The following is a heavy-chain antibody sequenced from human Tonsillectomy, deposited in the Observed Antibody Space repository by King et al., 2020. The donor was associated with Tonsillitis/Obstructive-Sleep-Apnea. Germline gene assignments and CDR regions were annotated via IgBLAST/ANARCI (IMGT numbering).Heavy chain of an antibody. D-gene: IGHD4/OR15-4a*01. CDR1: GGSFSGYY. CDR2: INHSGST. CDR3: ARGAKLDQ. Sequence: VQLQQWGAGLLKPSETLSLTCAVYGGSFSGYYWSWIRQPPGKGLEWIGEINHSGSTNYNPSLKSRVTISVDTSKNQFSLKLMSVTAADTAVYYCARGAKLDQWGQGTLVTVSS. J-gene: IGHJ4*02. V-gene: IGHV4-34*01.